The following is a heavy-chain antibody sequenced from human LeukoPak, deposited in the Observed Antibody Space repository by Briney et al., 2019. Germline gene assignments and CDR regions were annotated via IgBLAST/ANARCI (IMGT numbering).Heavy chain of an antibody. CDR3: ARDLLPAAGTYYFDY. CDR1: GGSISSSSYY. Sequence: SETLSLTCTVSGGSISSSSYYWGWIRKPPGKGLEWIGSIYYSESTYYNPSLNSRVTISVDTSKNQFPLKLSSVTGADTAVYYCARDLLPAAGTYYFDYWGQGTLVTVSS. V-gene: IGHV4-39*06. D-gene: IGHD6-13*01. CDR2: IYYSEST. J-gene: IGHJ4*02.